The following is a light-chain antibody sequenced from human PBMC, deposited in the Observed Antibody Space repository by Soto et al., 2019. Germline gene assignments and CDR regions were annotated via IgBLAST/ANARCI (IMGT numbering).Light chain of an antibody. J-gene: IGLJ7*01. CDR2: NNI. V-gene: IGLV1-44*01. Sequence: QSVLTQPPSASGTPGQRVTISCSGSSSNIGGNTVRWYQHLPGTTPRLLIYNNIQQPSAVPDRFSCSTSGSSASLATSGLQSEEEADDYCGVWYDSRGGPAVFGGGTKLTVL. CDR1: SSNIGGNT. CDR3: GVWYDSRGGPAV.